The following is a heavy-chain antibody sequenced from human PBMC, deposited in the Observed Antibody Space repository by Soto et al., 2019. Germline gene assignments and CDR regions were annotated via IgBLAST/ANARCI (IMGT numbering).Heavy chain of an antibody. V-gene: IGHV3-9*01. CDR3: AKDMTDILTQNLDY. J-gene: IGHJ4*02. CDR2: INWNSRSI. CDR1: GFTFDDYA. Sequence: DVQLVESGGGLVQPGRSLRLSCAASGFTFDDYAMHWVRQAPGEGLEWVSGINWNSRSIGYADSVKGRFTISRDNAKNSLYVQMNSLGAEDTAFYYCAKDMTDILTQNLDYWGQGTLVTVAS. D-gene: IGHD3-9*01.